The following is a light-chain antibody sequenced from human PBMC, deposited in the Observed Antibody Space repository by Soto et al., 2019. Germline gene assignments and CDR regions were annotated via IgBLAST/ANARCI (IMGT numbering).Light chain of an antibody. V-gene: IGKV3-20*01. CDR2: GTS. CDR1: QTVAYTS. J-gene: IGKJ1*01. Sequence: EIVLTQSPGILSLSPGARATLSCRASQTVAYTSLAWYQQRPGQAPRLLIYGTSTRATGTPDRFIGSGSGTDFTLTLSRLEPEDFAVYYCQQYVTTPRTFGQGTKVE. CDR3: QQYVTTPRT.